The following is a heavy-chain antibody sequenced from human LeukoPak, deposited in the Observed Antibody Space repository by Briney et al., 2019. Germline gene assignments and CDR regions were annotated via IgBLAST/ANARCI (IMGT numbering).Heavy chain of an antibody. V-gene: IGHV1-69*05. CDR1: GGTFSSYP. CDR3: AKDEGKGFDP. J-gene: IGHJ5*02. Sequence: SVKVSCKASGGTFSSYPISWVRQAPGQGLEWMGRIIPIFGTAKYAQKFQDRVTITTDESTSTAYMELSSLRSEDTAVYYCAKDEGKGFDPWGQGTLVTFSS. CDR2: IIPIFGTA.